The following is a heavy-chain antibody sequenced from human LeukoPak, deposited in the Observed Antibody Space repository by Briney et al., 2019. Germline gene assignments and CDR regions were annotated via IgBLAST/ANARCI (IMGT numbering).Heavy chain of an antibody. CDR1: GFTFSSYS. Sequence: PGGSLRLSCAASGFTFSSYSMNWVRQAPGKGLEWVSSISSSSSYIYYADSVKGRFTISRDNAKNSLYLQMNSLRADDTAVYYCAREPGSYHWFDPWGQGTLVTVSS. J-gene: IGHJ5*02. CDR2: ISSSSSYI. V-gene: IGHV3-21*04. D-gene: IGHD2-2*01. CDR3: AREPGSYHWFDP.